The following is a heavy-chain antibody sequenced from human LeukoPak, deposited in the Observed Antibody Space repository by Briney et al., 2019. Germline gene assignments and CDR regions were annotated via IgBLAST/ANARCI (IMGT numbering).Heavy chain of an antibody. Sequence: PGGSLRLSCAASGFTFSSYAMSWVRQAPGKGLEWVSAISGSGGSTYYADSVKGRFTISRDNSKNTLYLQMNSLRAEDTAVYYCVRVPRATMVRGVPYFDYWGQGTLVTVSS. CDR2: ISGSGGST. CDR1: GFTFSSYA. CDR3: VRVPRATMVRGVPYFDY. V-gene: IGHV3-23*01. J-gene: IGHJ4*02. D-gene: IGHD3-10*01.